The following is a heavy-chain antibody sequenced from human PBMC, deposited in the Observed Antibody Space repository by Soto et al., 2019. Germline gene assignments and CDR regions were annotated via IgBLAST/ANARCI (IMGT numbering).Heavy chain of an antibody. CDR3: VKDRGAFWGFTN. CDR2: ISGSGDKT. D-gene: IGHD3-10*01. J-gene: IGHJ4*02. CDR1: GFTFNHYA. V-gene: IGHV3-23*01. Sequence: EVQLLESGGGLVHPGGSLRLSCAASGFTFNHYAMSWVRQAPGKGLEWVSAISGSGDKTYHADSLKGRLAISRDNSKNPLFLQLNNLSADDPAVYYCVKDRGAFWGFTNWGLGTLVTVSS.